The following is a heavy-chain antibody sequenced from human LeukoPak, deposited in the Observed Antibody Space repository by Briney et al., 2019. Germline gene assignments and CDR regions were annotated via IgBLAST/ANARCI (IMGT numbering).Heavy chain of an antibody. J-gene: IGHJ1*01. Sequence: VGSLRLSCAASVVTFSSDSMNAGRQAPGEGLEWVSSISSSSSSISYADSVKGRFTISRDNATNSLYLQMNSLRAEDTAVYYCVGCSGGSCYPGYFQHWGQGTLVTVSS. CDR1: VVTFSSDS. D-gene: IGHD2-15*01. CDR2: ISSSSSSI. V-gene: IGHV3-21*01. CDR3: VGCSGGSCYPGYFQH.